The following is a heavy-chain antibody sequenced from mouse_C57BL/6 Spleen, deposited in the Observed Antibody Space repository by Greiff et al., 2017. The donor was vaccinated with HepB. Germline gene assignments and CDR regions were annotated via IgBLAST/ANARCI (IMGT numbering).Heavy chain of an antibody. CDR2: INPNNGGT. CDR3: ARGIYDGYYVLFAY. CDR1: GYTFTDYN. J-gene: IGHJ3*01. V-gene: IGHV1-18*01. D-gene: IGHD2-3*01. Sequence: VQLQQSGPELVKPGASVKIPCKASGYTFTDYNMDWVKQSHGKSLEWIGDINPNNGGTIYNQKFKGKATLTVDKSSSTAYMELRSLTSEDTAVYYCARGIYDGYYVLFAYWGQGTLVTVSA.